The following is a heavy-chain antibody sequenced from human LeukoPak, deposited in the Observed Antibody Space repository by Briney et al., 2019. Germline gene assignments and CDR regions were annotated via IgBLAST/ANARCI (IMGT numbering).Heavy chain of an antibody. CDR2: ISGSGGST. D-gene: IGHD3-9*01. CDR3: AKDRYYDILTGYYRSSWDAFDI. V-gene: IGHV3-23*01. Sequence: PGGSLRLSCAASGFTFSSYAMSWVRQAPGKGLEWVSAISGSGGSTYYADSVKGRFTISRDNSKNTLYLQMNSLRAEDTAVYYCAKDRYYDILTGYYRSSWDAFDIWGQGTMVTVSS. J-gene: IGHJ3*02. CDR1: GFTFSSYA.